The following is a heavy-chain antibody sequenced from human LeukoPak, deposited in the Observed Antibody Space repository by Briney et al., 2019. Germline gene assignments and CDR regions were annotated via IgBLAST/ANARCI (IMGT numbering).Heavy chain of an antibody. CDR2: ISYSRNT. Sequence: SETLSLTSTLSLGSLSSFYWSWVRQPPGAGREWIGYISYSRNTNYNPDPKSRVTISVNTSKNQFSLKLSSVTAADTAVYNCARDYGGKFDYWGQGTLVTVSS. D-gene: IGHD4-23*01. CDR1: LGSLSSFY. CDR3: ARDYGGKFDY. J-gene: IGHJ4*02. V-gene: IGHV4-59*01.